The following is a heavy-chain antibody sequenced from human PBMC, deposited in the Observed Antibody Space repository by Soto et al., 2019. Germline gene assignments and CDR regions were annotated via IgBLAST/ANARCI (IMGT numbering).Heavy chain of an antibody. D-gene: IGHD4-17*01. CDR1: GGSFSGYY. J-gene: IGHJ4*02. V-gene: IGHV4-34*01. CDR2: INHSGST. Sequence: SETLSLTCAVYGGSFSGYYWSWIRQPPGKGLEWIGEINHSGSTNYNPSLKSRVTISVDKSKNQFSLKLSSVTAADTAVYYCARDTAGYDYWGQGTLVTSPQ. CDR3: ARDTAGYDY.